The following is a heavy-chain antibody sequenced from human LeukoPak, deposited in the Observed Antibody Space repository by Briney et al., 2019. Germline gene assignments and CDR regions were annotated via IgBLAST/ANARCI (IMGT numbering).Heavy chain of an antibody. J-gene: IGHJ5*02. Sequence: ASVKVSCKASGYTFNDYYMHWVRQAPGQGLEWIGRINPDSGGTDYAQKFQGRVTMTRDTSITTAYMDLSGLRSDDTAVYYCARGHDILTEGEDDPWGQGTLVTVSS. V-gene: IGHV1-2*02. CDR3: ARGHDILTEGEDDP. D-gene: IGHD3-9*01. CDR1: GYTFNDYY. CDR2: INPDSGGT.